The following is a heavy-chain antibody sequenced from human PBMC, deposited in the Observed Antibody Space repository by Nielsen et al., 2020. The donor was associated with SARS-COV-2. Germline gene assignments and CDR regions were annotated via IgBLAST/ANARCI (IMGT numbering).Heavy chain of an antibody. CDR1: GFSFSDFA. CDR2: VSRDGSDT. V-gene: IGHV3-30*04. Sequence: GESLKISCAASGFSFSDFAIHWVRQAPGKGLEWVAIVSRDGSDTFYVDSLEGRFTISRDNAKNTLYLQMNSLRAEDTAVYYCARLNSAYAAWGQGTLVTVSS. D-gene: IGHD5-12*01. CDR3: ARLNSAYAA. J-gene: IGHJ5*02.